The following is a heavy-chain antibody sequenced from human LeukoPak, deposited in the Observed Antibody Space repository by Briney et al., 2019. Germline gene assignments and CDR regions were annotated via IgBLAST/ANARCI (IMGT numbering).Heavy chain of an antibody. CDR1: GFTFSSYS. J-gene: IGHJ4*02. CDR2: ISSSSSYI. Sequence: TGGSLRLSCAASGFTFSSYSMNWVRQAPGKGLEWVSSISSSSSYIYYADSVKGRFTISRDNAKNSLYLQVNSLRAEDTAVYYCARVQMAIDYWGQGTLVTVSS. CDR3: ARVQMAIDY. V-gene: IGHV3-21*01. D-gene: IGHD2-8*01.